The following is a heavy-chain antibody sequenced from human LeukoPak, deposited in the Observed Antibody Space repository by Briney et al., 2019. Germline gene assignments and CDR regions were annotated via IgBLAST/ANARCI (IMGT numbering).Heavy chain of an antibody. V-gene: IGHV4-39*07. Sequence: NPSQTLSLTCTVSGGSISSNDYYWDWIRQPPGKGLEWIGSISYSGETNYSPSLKSRVTISVDTSKSQFSLILTSVTAADTAVYYCAREEVTTILMFDSWGQGTRVTVSS. CDR2: ISYSGET. CDR1: GGSISSNDYY. J-gene: IGHJ4*02. D-gene: IGHD5-12*01. CDR3: AREEVTTILMFDS.